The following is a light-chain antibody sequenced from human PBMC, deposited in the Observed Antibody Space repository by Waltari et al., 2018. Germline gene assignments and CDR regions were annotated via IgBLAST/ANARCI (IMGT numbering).Light chain of an antibody. V-gene: IGLV2-14*03. CDR2: DVT. J-gene: IGLJ2*01. CDR1: SSDVGAYTY. Sequence: QSALTQPASVSGSPGQSITISCTGTSSDVGAYTYVSWYQQHPGQAPKLMIYDVTSRPSGVSNRFSGSKSGNTASLTISGLQAEDEADYYCSSYTSSSTPLVFGGGTKLTVL. CDR3: SSYTSSSTPLV.